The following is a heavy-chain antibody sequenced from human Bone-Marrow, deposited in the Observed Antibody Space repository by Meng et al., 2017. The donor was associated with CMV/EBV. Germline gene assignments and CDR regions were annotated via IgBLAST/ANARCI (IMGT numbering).Heavy chain of an antibody. V-gene: IGHV1-2*02. CDR1: GYTFTGYY. J-gene: IGHJ6*02. CDR2: INPNSGGT. Sequence: ASVKVSCKASGYTFTGYYMHWVRQAPGQGLEWMGWINPNSGGTNYAQKFQGRVTMTRDTSTSTVYMELSSLRSEDTAVYYCASGKGRYYGMDVWGPGTTVTVSS. CDR3: ASGKGRYYGMDV. D-gene: IGHD1-26*01.